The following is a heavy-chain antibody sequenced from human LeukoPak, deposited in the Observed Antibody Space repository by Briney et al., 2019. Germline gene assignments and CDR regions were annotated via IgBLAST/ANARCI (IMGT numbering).Heavy chain of an antibody. CDR3: ARSPPQRMELRYDY. V-gene: IGHV1-2*02. J-gene: IGHJ4*02. Sequence: ASVKVSCKASGYTFTGYYMHWVRQAPGQGLEWMGWINPNSGGTNYAQKFQGRVTMTRDTSISTAYMELSRLRSDDTAVYYCARSPPQRMELRYDYWGQGILVTVSP. CDR1: GYTFTGYY. D-gene: IGHD1-7*01. CDR2: INPNSGGT.